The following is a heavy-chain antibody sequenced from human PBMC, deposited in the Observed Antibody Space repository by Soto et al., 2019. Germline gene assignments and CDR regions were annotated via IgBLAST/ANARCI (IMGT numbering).Heavy chain of an antibody. CDR1: GGTFSSYA. Sequence: SVKVSFKASGGTFSSYAISWVRQAPGQGLEWMGGIIPIFGTANYAQKFQGRVTITADESTSTAYMELSSLRSEDTAVYYCARASPYYDSSGYYRPTGWFDPWGQGTLVTVSS. CDR2: IIPIFGTA. D-gene: IGHD3-22*01. CDR3: ARASPYYDSSGYYRPTGWFDP. V-gene: IGHV1-69*13. J-gene: IGHJ5*02.